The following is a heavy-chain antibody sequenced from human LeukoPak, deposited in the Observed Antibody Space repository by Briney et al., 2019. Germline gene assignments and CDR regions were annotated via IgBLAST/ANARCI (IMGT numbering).Heavy chain of an antibody. CDR1: GFTVSTNY. CDR2: LYHGGST. CDR3: ARQSGTYYVALSSDY. Sequence: GGSLRLSCAASGFTVSTNYMSWVRQAPGKGLEWVSVLYHGGSTYYADSVKGRFTISRDNAKNSLYPQMASLRAEDTAVYYCARQSGTYYVALSSDYWGQGTLVTVSS. D-gene: IGHD1-26*01. V-gene: IGHV3-53*01. J-gene: IGHJ4*02.